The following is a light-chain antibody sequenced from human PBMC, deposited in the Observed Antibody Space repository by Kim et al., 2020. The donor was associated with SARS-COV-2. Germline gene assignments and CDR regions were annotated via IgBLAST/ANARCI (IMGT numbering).Light chain of an antibody. J-gene: IGKJ5*01. CDR3: HQYGPSST. CDR2: GAS. V-gene: IGKV3-20*01. CDR1: VSISRNL. Sequence: LLPGETATLSCRASVSISRNLLAWYQQKAGQAPRLLIYGASSRATGIPDRFSGSGSGTDFTLTISRLEPEDFAVYYCHQYGPSSTFGQGTRLEIK.